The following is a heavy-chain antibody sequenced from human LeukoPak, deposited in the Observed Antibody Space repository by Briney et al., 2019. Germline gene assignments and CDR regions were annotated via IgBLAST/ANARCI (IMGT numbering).Heavy chain of an antibody. CDR2: IYYSGST. CDR3: ARSPGHNWFDP. V-gene: IGHV4-59*01. Sequence: SETLSLXCTVSGGSSSSYYWSWIRRPPGKGLESIGYIYYSGSTNYNPSLKSQVTISVDTSKNQFSLKLSSVAAADTAVYYCARSPGHNWFDPWGQGTLVTVSS. CDR1: GGSSSSYY. J-gene: IGHJ5*02.